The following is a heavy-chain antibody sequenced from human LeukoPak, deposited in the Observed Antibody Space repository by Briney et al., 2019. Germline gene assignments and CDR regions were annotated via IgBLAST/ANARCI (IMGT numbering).Heavy chain of an antibody. D-gene: IGHD2-21*02. CDR3: ARQVRIVVVTTTHDAFDI. Sequence: PGESLKISCTGFGYSFTTYWIGWVRQMPGKGLEWMGIIYPGDSDARYSPSLQGQVTLSVDKSISTAYLQWSSLKASDTAMYYCARQVRIVVVTTTHDAFDIWGQGTMVTVSS. V-gene: IGHV5-51*01. CDR2: IYPGDSDA. CDR1: GYSFTTYW. J-gene: IGHJ3*02.